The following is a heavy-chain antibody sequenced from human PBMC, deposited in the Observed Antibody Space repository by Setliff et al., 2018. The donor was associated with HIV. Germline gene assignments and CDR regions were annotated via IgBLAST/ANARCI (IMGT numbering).Heavy chain of an antibody. CDR2: INPKSGGT. V-gene: IGHV1-2*06. D-gene: IGHD6-19*01. Sequence: ASVKVSCNASGYTFTGYYMHWVRQAHGQGLEWMGRINPKSGGTNYAQKFQGRVTMTRDTSISTAYMEMYSLRSDDTAVYYCARMSEEKQWFSGDSDYWGQATLVTVSS. CDR3: ARMSEEKQWFSGDSDY. CDR1: GYTFTGYY. J-gene: IGHJ4*02.